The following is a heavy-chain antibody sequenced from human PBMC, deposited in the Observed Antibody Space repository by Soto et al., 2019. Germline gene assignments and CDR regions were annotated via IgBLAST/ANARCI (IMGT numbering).Heavy chain of an antibody. V-gene: IGHV1-3*01. Sequence: GASVKVSWKASGYIFSTYTMYWVRQAPGQRLEWMGWINAANGNTKYSQNFQGRVTISRDTSASTAYLELSSLRSEDTAVYFCARVSFETSGYADYWGQGTLVTVSS. CDR2: INAANGNT. CDR3: ARVSFETSGYADY. D-gene: IGHD3-22*01. CDR1: GYIFSTYT. J-gene: IGHJ4*02.